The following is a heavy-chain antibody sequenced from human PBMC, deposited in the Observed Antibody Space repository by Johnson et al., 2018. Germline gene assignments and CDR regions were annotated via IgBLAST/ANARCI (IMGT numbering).Heavy chain of an antibody. Sequence: QVQLVQSWGGVVQPGTSLRLSCGVSGVTLSNCIMHWVRQAPGKGLEWVALISHAEIDKQYGDSAKDRFTISRDISKNTVYLQMNSLRDEDTAVYYCAREAYSSGRAGIFAIWGQGTMVTVSS. D-gene: IGHD3-22*01. CDR3: AREAYSSGRAGIFAI. CDR1: GVTLSNCI. CDR2: ISHAEIDK. V-gene: IGHV3-30-3*01. J-gene: IGHJ3*02.